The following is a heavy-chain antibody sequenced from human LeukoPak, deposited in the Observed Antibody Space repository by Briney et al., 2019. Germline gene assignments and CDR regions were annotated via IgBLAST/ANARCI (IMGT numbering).Heavy chain of an antibody. V-gene: IGHV1-2*02. D-gene: IGHD7-27*01. CDR1: GYTFTGYY. Sequence: AAVKVSCKASGYTFTGYYMHWVRQAPGQGLEWMGWINPNNGGTNYAQKFQGRVTMTRDTSISTAYMELSRLRSDDTAVYYCARGPNWEGAFDIWGQGTMVTVSS. CDR2: INPNNGGT. CDR3: ARGPNWEGAFDI. J-gene: IGHJ3*02.